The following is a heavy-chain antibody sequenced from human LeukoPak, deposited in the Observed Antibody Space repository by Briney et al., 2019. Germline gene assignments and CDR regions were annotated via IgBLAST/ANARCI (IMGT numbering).Heavy chain of an antibody. D-gene: IGHD3-10*01. J-gene: IGHJ3*02. CDR2: INPSGGST. CDR1: RYTLTSYY. Sequence: ASVKVSCKASRYTLTSYYMHWVRPAPGQGLEWMGIINPSGGSTSYAQKFQGRVTMTRDMSTSTVYMELSSLRSEDTAVYYCARDRSITTDTGGAFDIWGQGTMVTVSS. CDR3: ARDRSITTDTGGAFDI. V-gene: IGHV1-46*01.